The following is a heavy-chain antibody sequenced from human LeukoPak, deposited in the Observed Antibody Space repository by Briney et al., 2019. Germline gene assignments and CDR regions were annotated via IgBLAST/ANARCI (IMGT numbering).Heavy chain of an antibody. CDR1: GFTFSSYA. J-gene: IGHJ6*02. CDR2: ISGSGGST. CDR3: AKAAYYGSGSLYYYYGMDV. V-gene: IGHV3-23*01. D-gene: IGHD3-10*01. Sequence: GGSLRLSCAASGFTFSSYAMSWVRQAPGKGLEWVSAISGSGGSTYYADSVKGRFTISRDNSKNTLYLQMNSLRAEDTAVYYCAKAAYYGSGSLYYYYGMDVWGQGTTVTVSS.